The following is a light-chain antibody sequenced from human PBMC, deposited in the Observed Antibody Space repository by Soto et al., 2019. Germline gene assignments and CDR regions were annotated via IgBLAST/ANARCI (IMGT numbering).Light chain of an antibody. J-gene: IGLJ2*01. CDR3: GSYTTSSTVV. Sequence: QSALTQPASVSGSPGQSITISRTGTSSDIGSYPYVSGYQQHPGKAPKLMIYDVNNRPSEVSNRFSGSKSGNTASLTISGLQAEDEADYYCGSYTTSSTVVFGGGTKLTVL. V-gene: IGLV2-14*03. CDR2: DVN. CDR1: SSDIGSYPY.